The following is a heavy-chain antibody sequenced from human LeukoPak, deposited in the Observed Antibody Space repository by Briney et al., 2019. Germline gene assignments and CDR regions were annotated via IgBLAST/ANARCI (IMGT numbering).Heavy chain of an antibody. CDR2: LSGSGYNT. CDR1: GFTFSSHA. CDR3: AKDPYGTRYFDY. Sequence: GGSLRLSCAASGFTFSSHALSWVRQAPGKGLEWVSSLSGSGYNTYYADSVKGRFTISRDNSKNTVYLQMDSLRAEDTAVYYCAKDPYGTRYFDYWGQGTLVTVSS. D-gene: IGHD2-2*01. J-gene: IGHJ4*02. V-gene: IGHV3-23*01.